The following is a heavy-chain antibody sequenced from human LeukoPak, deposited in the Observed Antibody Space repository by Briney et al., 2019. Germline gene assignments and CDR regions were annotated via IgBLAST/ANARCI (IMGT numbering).Heavy chain of an antibody. CDR1: GFTFSSYG. CDR3: AKDLRTVVTWVDY. D-gene: IGHD4-23*01. V-gene: IGHV3-30*18. Sequence: GRSLRLSCAASGFTFSSYGMHWVRQAPGKGLEWVAVISYDGSNKYYADSVKGRFTISRDNSKNTLYLQMNSLRAEDTAVYYCAKDLRTVVTWVDYCGQGTLVTVSS. J-gene: IGHJ4*02. CDR2: ISYDGSNK.